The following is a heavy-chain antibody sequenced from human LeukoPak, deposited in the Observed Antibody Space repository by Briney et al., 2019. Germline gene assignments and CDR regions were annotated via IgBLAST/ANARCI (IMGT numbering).Heavy chain of an antibody. CDR3: ARDGHCGGDCYYFDY. CDR1: GGSISSGSYY. CDR2: IYTRGST. V-gene: IGHV4-61*02. Sequence: SETLSLTCTVSGGSISSGSYYWGWIRQPAGTGLEWIGRIYTRGSTNYNPSLKSRVTISLDTSKNQFSLKLSSVTAADTAVYYCARDGHCGGDCYYFDYWGQGTLVTVSS. J-gene: IGHJ4*02. D-gene: IGHD2-21*02.